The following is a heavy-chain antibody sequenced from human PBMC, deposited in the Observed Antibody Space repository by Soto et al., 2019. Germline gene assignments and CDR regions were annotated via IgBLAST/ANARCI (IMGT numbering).Heavy chain of an antibody. D-gene: IGHD3-22*01. CDR1: GFTFSSYA. CDR3: AKVPPDSSGYFDY. V-gene: IGHV3-23*01. CDR2: ISGSGGST. Sequence: EVQLLESGGGLVQPGGSLRLSCAASGFTFSSYAMSWVRQAPGKGLEWVSAISGSGGSTYYADSVKGRFTISRDNSKNTLSLQMTSLRAEDTAVYYCAKVPPDSSGYFDYWGQGTLVTVSS. J-gene: IGHJ4*02.